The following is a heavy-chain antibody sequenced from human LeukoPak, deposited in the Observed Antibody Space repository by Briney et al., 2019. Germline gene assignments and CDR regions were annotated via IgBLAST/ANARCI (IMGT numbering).Heavy chain of an antibody. Sequence: AGTLTLSCAASGYTFSNAWNSGVRQPPPKELEWVSRIISKTEGRLTDHAAPVKGRFTISRDDSKNTLYLQMKSLKTEDSVVYYCTTDSSPGYCSGGSCPSGAFDIWGQGTMVTVSS. CDR2: IISKTEGRLT. J-gene: IGHJ3*02. V-gene: IGHV3-15*01. CDR1: GYTFSNAW. CDR3: TTDSSPGYCSGGSCPSGAFDI. D-gene: IGHD2-15*01.